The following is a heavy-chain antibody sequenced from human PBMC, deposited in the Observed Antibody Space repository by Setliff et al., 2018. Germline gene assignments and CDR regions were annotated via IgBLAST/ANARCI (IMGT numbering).Heavy chain of an antibody. CDR1: GYTFSTYG. CDR2: IITNTGKT. D-gene: IGHD2-2*01. CDR3: ARFGGSCSSSSCYASDL. Sequence: ASVKVSCKASGYTFSTYGLHWVRQAPGQGPEWMGMIITNTGKTSYAQKFQGRVPMTTDTSTGTGYMELRSLRSDDTAVYFCARFGGSCSSSSCYASDLWGQGTMVTVSS. V-gene: IGHV1-18*01. J-gene: IGHJ3*01.